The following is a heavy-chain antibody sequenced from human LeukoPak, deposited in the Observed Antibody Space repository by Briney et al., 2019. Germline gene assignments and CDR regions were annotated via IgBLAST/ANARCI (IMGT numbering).Heavy chain of an antibody. CDR1: GGSISSYY. Sequence: SSETLSLTCTVSGGSISSYYWSWIRQPPGKGLEWIGYIYYSGSTNYNPSLKSRVTISVDTSKNQFSLKLSSVTAADTAVYYCARDGSGWYHWFDPWGQGTLVTVSS. J-gene: IGHJ5*02. CDR2: IYYSGST. CDR3: ARDGSGWYHWFDP. V-gene: IGHV4-59*01. D-gene: IGHD6-19*01.